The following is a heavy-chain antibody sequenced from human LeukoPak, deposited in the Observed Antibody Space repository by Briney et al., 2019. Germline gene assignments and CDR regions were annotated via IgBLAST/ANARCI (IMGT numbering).Heavy chain of an antibody. J-gene: IGHJ4*02. CDR2: ISSSGSTI. CDR3: AREILEPGKTHEY. V-gene: IGHV3-11*04. CDR1: GGSISSSSYY. Sequence: LSLTCTVSGGSISSSSYYWGWIRQPPGKGLEWVSYISSSGSTIYYADSVKGRFTISRDNAKNSLYLQMNSLRAEDTAMYYCAREILEPGKTHEYWGQGTLVTVSS. D-gene: IGHD1-1*01.